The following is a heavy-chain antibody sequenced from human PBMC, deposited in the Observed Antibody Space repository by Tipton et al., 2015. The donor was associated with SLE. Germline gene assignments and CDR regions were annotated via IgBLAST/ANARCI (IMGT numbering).Heavy chain of an antibody. CDR2: INPNNGDT. CDR1: AYIFTGYY. J-gene: IGHJ4*02. D-gene: IGHD3-16*02. Sequence: QLVQSGAEVKKPGASVKVSCKASAYIFTGYYFHWVRQAPGQGLEWMGRINPNNGDTIYAQKFQGRVTLTRDTSISTAYMDLSTLRSDDTAVYYCATTGCIVCHLDYWGQGTLVTVSS. CDR3: ATTGCIVCHLDY. V-gene: IGHV1-2*06.